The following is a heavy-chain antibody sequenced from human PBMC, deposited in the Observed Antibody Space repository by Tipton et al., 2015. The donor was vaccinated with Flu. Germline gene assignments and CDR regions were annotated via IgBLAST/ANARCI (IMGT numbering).Heavy chain of an antibody. CDR1: GGSISSYF. J-gene: IGHJ4*02. V-gene: IGHV4-4*07. D-gene: IGHD2-8*02. CDR2: MYISGST. Sequence: TLSLTCTVSGGSISSYFWSWIRQPAGKGLEWIGRMYISGSTNYNPSLESRVTVSVDTSKNEFSLKLSSVTAADTAVYYCASSQYCTGGVCYSGFGYWGQGTLVTVSS. CDR3: ASSQYCTGGVCYSGFGY.